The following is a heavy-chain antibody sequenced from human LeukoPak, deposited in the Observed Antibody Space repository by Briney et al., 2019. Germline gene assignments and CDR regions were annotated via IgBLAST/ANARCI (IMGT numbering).Heavy chain of an antibody. CDR2: ISGSGTIT. CDR1: GFTFSSYA. V-gene: IGHV3-23*01. Sequence: QPGGSLRLSCAASGFTFSSYAMSWGRQAPGKGLEWVSAISGSGTITYYGDSVKGRFTLSRANSKNTLYLQINSLRAKVTAIYYCAKGLGVGATASWFDPWGQGTLVTVSS. J-gene: IGHJ5*02. D-gene: IGHD1-26*01. CDR3: AKGLGVGATASWFDP.